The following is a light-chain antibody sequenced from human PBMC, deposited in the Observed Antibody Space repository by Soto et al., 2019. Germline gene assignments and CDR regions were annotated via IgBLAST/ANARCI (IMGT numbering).Light chain of an antibody. CDR1: QSVSSN. J-gene: IGKJ1*01. V-gene: IGKV3-20*01. CDR2: GAS. CDR3: QQYGSSPGT. Sequence: EIVMTQSPGTLSVSPGERVTFSCRASQSVSSNLAWYQQKPGQAPRLLIYGASSRATGIPDRFSGSGSGTDFTLTISRLEPEDFAVYYCQQYGSSPGTFGQGTKVDIK.